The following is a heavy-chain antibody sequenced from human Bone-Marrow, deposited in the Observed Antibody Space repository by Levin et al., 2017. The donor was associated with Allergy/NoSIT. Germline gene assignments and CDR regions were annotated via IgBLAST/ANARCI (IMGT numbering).Heavy chain of an antibody. J-gene: IGHJ6*03. CDR2: IRGSSSYI. D-gene: IGHD3-3*01. CDR1: GFTFSSYT. V-gene: IGHV3-21*01. Sequence: GGSLKISCAASGFTFSSYTMNWVRQAPGKGLEWVSSIRGSSSYITFSDSVKGRLTISRDNAKNSLYLQMNNLRAEDTAVYYCARRNDFWSRTHGGYYFFMDVWGKGTTVTVSS. CDR3: ARRNDFWSRTHGGYYFFMDV.